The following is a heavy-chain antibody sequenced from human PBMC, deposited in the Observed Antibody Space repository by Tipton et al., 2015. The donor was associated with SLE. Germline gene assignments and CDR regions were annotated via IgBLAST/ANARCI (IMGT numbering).Heavy chain of an antibody. CDR3: ARDMPSESSGWPNAFDT. J-gene: IGHJ3*02. CDR2: INTNTGNP. D-gene: IGHD6-19*01. CDR1: GYTFTSYA. V-gene: IGHV7-4-1*02. Sequence: QSGPEVKKPGASVKVSCKASGYTFTSYAMNWVRQAPGQGLEWMGWINTNTGNPTYAQGFTGRFVFSLDTSVSTAYLQISSLKAEDTAVYYCARDMPSESSGWPNAFDTWGQGTMVTVSS.